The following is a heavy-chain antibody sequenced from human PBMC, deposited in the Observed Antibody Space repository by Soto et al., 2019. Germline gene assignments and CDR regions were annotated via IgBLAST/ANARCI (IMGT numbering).Heavy chain of an antibody. CDR2: ISAYNGNT. J-gene: IGHJ6*02. CDR1: GYTFTSYG. V-gene: IGHV1-18*04. D-gene: IGHD2-2*01. CDR3: ARDLGAGYCSSTSCLNYHYGMDV. Sequence: GASVKVSFKASGYTFTSYGISWVRQAPGQGLEWIGSISAYNGNTNYAQKLQGRVTMTTDTSTNTAYMELRSLRSDETAVYYCARDLGAGYCSSTSCLNYHYGMDVWGQGTTVTVSS.